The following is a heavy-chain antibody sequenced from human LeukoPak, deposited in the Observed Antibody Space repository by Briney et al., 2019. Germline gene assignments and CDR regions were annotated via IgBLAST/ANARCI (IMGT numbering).Heavy chain of an antibody. CDR3: ARDLYGDYFDY. D-gene: IGHD4-17*01. CDR2: INPSGGST. V-gene: IGHV1-46*01. J-gene: IGHJ4*02. CDR1: GYTFTSYY. Sequence: ASVKVSCKASGYTFTSYYMHWVRQAPGQGLEWMGIINPSGGSTSYAQKFQGRVTMTRDTSTSTVYMELSSPRSEDTAVYYCARDLYGDYFDYWGQGTLVTVSS.